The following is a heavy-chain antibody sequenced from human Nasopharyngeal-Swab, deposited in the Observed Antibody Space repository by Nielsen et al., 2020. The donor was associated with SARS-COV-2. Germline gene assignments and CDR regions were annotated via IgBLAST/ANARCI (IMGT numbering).Heavy chain of an antibody. CDR2: IIPILGIA. Sequence: SVKVSCKASGGTFSSYAISWVRQAPGQGLEWMGRIIPILGIANYAQKFQGRVTITRDTSASTAYMELSSLRSEDTAVYYCARDDSSSWYENWFDPWGQGTLVTVSS. J-gene: IGHJ5*02. V-gene: IGHV1-69*04. D-gene: IGHD6-13*01. CDR1: GGTFSSYA. CDR3: ARDDSSSWYENWFDP.